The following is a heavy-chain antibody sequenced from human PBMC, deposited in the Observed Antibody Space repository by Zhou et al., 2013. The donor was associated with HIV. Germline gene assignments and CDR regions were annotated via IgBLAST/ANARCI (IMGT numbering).Heavy chain of an antibody. CDR3: ARDRGYSSSWPHYYMDV. D-gene: IGHD6-13*01. CDR2: IIPILGIA. CDR1: GGTFSSYA. V-gene: IGHV1-69*04. J-gene: IGHJ6*03. Sequence: QVQLVQSGAEVKKPGSSVKVSCKASGGTFSSYAISWVRQAPGQGLEWMGRIIPILGIANYAQKFQGRVTITTDESTSTAYMELSSLRSEDTAVYYCARDRGYSSSWPHYYMDVWGKGTTVTVSS.